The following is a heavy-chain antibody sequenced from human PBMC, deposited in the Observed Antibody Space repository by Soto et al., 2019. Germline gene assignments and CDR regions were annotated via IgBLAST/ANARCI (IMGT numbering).Heavy chain of an antibody. J-gene: IGHJ6*02. CDR3: ASQITMVRGVINRYYYYGMDV. D-gene: IGHD3-10*01. Sequence: SGSSLRLSYIASGFTFSSYSMHRVRQAPGKGLEWVAVISYYGSNKYYADSVKGRFTISRDNSKNTLYLQMNSLRAEDTAVYYCASQITMVRGVINRYYYYGMDVWGQGTTVTVSS. V-gene: IGHV3-30-3*01. CDR1: GFTFSSYS. CDR2: ISYYGSNK.